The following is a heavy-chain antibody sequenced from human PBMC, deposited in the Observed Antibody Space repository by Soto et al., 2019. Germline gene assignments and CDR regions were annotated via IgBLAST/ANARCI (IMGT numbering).Heavy chain of an antibody. D-gene: IGHD3-10*01. J-gene: IGHJ3*01. CDR2: ISWNTYTI. Sequence: EVQLVESGGGLVQPGRSLRLSCAASGFTFDDYAMHWVRQAPGKGLEWVSGISWNTYTIDYADSVKGRFTISRDNAKNSLYLQMNNLRAEDTALYYCAKDRVRGRFGESSFDVWGQGTMVTVSS. V-gene: IGHV3-9*01. CDR1: GFTFDDYA. CDR3: AKDRVRGRFGESSFDV.